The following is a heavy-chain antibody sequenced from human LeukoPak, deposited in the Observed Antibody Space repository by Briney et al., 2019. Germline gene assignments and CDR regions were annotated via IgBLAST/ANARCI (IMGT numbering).Heavy chain of an antibody. Sequence: SVKVSCKASGGTFSSYTISWVRQAPGQGLEWMGRIIPIFGTANYAQKFQGRVTITTDESTSTAYMELSSLRSEDTAVYYCARVHCMTYGDCYVFDYWGQGTLVTVSS. CDR2: IIPIFGTA. CDR1: GGTFSSYT. CDR3: ARVHCMTYGDCYVFDY. D-gene: IGHD2-21*02. V-gene: IGHV1-69*05. J-gene: IGHJ4*02.